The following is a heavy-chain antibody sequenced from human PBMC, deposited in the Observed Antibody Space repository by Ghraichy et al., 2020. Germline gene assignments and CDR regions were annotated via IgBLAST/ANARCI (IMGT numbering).Heavy chain of an antibody. CDR3: AKDSSSWYYFDY. J-gene: IGHJ4*02. CDR1: GFTFSSYA. V-gene: IGHV3-23*01. Sequence: GGSLRLSCAASGFTFSSYAMSWVRQAPGKGLEWVSSISGSGGSTYYAASVKGRFTVSRDNSKNTLFLQMNSLRAEDTAVYFCAKDSSSWYYFDYWGQGTLVTVSS. D-gene: IGHD6-13*01. CDR2: ISGSGGST.